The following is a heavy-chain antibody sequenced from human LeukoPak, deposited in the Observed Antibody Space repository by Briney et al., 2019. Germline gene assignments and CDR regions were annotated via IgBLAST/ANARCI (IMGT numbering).Heavy chain of an antibody. CDR2: IYSGGST. Sequence: GGSLRLSCAASGFTFSSYSMNWVRQAPGKGLEWVSVIYSGGSTYYADSVKGRFTISRHNSKNTLYLQMNSLRAEDTAVYYCARSSVDYYGMDVWGQGTTVTVSS. V-gene: IGHV3-53*04. J-gene: IGHJ6*02. D-gene: IGHD3-22*01. CDR1: GFTFSSYS. CDR3: ARSSVDYYGMDV.